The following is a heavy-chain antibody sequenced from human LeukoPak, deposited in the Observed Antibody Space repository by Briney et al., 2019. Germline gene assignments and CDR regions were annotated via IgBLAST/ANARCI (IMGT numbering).Heavy chain of an antibody. CDR1: RGTFSSYA. J-gene: IGHJ6*03. CDR3: ARDECSGGSCYTGDYYYYMDV. Sequence: ASVKVSCKASRGTFSSYAISWVRQAPGQGLEWMGRIIPIFGTANYAQKFQGRVTITTDESTSTAYMELSSLRSEDTAVYYCARDECSGGSCYTGDYYYYMDVWGKGTTVTVSS. CDR2: IIPIFGTA. V-gene: IGHV1-69*05. D-gene: IGHD2-15*01.